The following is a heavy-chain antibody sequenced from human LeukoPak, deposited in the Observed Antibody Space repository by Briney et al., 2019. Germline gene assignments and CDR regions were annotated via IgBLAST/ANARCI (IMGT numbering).Heavy chain of an antibody. CDR2: IYHTGST. V-gene: IGHV4-4*02. Sequence: SETLSLTCAVSGGSISSNNWWSWVRQPPGRGLEWIADIYHTGSTNYYPSLKSRVTISVDTSKNQFSLKLSSVTAADTAVYYCARRPLRYFDWFPRVFDYWGQGTLVTVSS. D-gene: IGHD3-9*01. CDR1: GGSISSNNW. J-gene: IGHJ4*02. CDR3: ARRPLRYFDWFPRVFDY.